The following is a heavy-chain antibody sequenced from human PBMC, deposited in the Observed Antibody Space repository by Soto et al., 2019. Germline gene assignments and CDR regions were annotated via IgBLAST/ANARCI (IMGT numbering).Heavy chain of an antibody. Sequence: GDSVNSSCTGCGYSFTIYLIGWVRQMPGKGLEWMGIIYPGDSDTRYSPSFQGQVTISADKSISTAYLQWSSLKASDTAMYYCARTSAAGKYYYGMDVWGQGTTVTVSS. CDR1: GYSFTIYL. D-gene: IGHD6-13*01. CDR3: ARTSAAGKYYYGMDV. V-gene: IGHV5-51*01. CDR2: IYPGDSDT. J-gene: IGHJ6*02.